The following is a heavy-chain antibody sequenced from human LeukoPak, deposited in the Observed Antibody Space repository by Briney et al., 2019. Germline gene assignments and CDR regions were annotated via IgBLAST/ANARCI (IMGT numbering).Heavy chain of an antibody. D-gene: IGHD4-17*01. V-gene: IGHV3-7*01. CDR3: ARGAVTSYYYGMDV. J-gene: IGHJ6*02. CDR2: IKQDGSEK. Sequence: QPGGSLRLSYAASGFTFSSYGMSWVRQAPGKGLEWVANIKQDGSEKYYVDSVKGRFTISRDNANNSLYLQMNSLRAEDTAVYYCARGAVTSYYYGMDVWGQGATVTVSS. CDR1: GFTFSSYG.